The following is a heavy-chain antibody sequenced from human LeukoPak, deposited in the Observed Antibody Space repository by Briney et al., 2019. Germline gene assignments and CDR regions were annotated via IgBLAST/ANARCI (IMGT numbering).Heavy chain of an antibody. V-gene: IGHV3-30*02. J-gene: IGHJ4*02. CDR3: AKDRPTVTTGDDY. D-gene: IGHD4-17*01. CDR2: IRYDGSNK. CDR1: GFTFSSYG. Sequence: PGGSLRLSCAASGFTFSSYGMHWVRQAPGKGLEWVAFIRYDGSNKYYADSVKGRFTISRDNSKNTLCLQMNSLRAEDTAVYYCAKDRPTVTTGDDYWGQGTLVTVSS.